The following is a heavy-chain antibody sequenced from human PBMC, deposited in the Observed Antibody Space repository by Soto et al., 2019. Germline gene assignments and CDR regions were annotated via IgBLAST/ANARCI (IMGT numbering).Heavy chain of an antibody. J-gene: IGHJ4*02. D-gene: IGHD3-10*01. CDR1: GGTFSSYA. V-gene: IGHV1-69*13. Sequence: SVKVSCKASGGTFSSYAISWVRQAPGQGLEWMGGIIPIFGTANYAQKFQGRVAITADESTSTAYMELSSLRSEDTAVYYCARTPPRGVDPYFDYWGQGTLVTVSS. CDR2: IIPIFGTA. CDR3: ARTPPRGVDPYFDY.